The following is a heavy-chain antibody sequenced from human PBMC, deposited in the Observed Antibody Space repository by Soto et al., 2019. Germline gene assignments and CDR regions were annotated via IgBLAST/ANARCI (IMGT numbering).Heavy chain of an antibody. CDR3: ARKLIEGPSDY. Sequence: ASVKVSCKASGYTFTSYYMHWVRQAPGQGLEWMGIINPSGGSTSYAQKIQGRVTMTTDTSTSTAHMELRSLRSDDTAVYYCARKLIEGPSDYWGQGTLVTVSS. V-gene: IGHV1-46*01. CDR2: INPSGGST. J-gene: IGHJ4*02. CDR1: GYTFTSYY.